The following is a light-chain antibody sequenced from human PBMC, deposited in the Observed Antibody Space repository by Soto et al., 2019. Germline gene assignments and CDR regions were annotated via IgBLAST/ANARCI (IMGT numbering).Light chain of an antibody. V-gene: IGKV1-5*03. CDR1: QSISSW. Sequence: DIQMTQSPSTLSASVGDRVTITCGASQSISSWLSLYQQKPQKAPKLLIYTASSLESGVPSRFSGSGSGTEFTLTISSLQPDDFATYYCQQYSSYPWTFGQGTKVDIK. CDR3: QQYSSYPWT. CDR2: TAS. J-gene: IGKJ1*01.